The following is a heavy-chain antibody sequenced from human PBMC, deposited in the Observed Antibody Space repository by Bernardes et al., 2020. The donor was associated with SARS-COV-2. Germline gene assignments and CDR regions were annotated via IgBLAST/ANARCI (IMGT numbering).Heavy chain of an antibody. V-gene: IGHV4-59*12. CDR3: ARGGGYSFGYGDY. Sequence: SETLSLTCTVSGSPIGNYYWSWIRQAPGKGLEWIAYMHHSGSTKYNPSLKSRVTISVDTSKNQLSLKLSSVTAADTAVYYCARGGGYSFGYGDYWGQGTLVTVSS. CDR2: MHHSGST. CDR1: GSPIGNYY. D-gene: IGHD5-18*01. J-gene: IGHJ4*02.